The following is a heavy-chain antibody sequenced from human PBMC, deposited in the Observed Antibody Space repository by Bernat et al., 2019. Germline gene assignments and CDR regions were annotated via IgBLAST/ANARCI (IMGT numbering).Heavy chain of an antibody. CDR3: ARGSDIVVVPAASPGGDYFDY. CDR1: GFTFSSYA. D-gene: IGHD2-2*01. Sequence: QVQLVESGGGVVQPGRSLRLSCAASGFTFSSYAMHWVRQAPGKGLEWVAVISYDGSNKYYAESVKGRFTIARDNCKNTLYLQMNSLRAEDTAVYYCARGSDIVVVPAASPGGDYFDYWGQGTLVTVSS. J-gene: IGHJ4*02. V-gene: IGHV3-30*01. CDR2: ISYDGSNK.